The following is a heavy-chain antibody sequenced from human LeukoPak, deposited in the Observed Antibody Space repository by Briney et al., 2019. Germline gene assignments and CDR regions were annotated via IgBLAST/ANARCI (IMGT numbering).Heavy chain of an antibody. D-gene: IGHD3-22*01. J-gene: IGHJ6*02. V-gene: IGHV3-66*04. CDR1: GFTVSSNY. CDR3: ATPYYYDSSGYYSLYYYYGMDV. Sequence: GGSLRLSCAASGFTVSSNYMSWVRQAPGKGLESVSVIYSGGSTYYADSVKGRFTISRDNSENTLYLQMNSLRAEDTAVYYCATPYYYDSSGYYSLYYYYGMDVWGQGTTVTVSS. CDR2: IYSGGST.